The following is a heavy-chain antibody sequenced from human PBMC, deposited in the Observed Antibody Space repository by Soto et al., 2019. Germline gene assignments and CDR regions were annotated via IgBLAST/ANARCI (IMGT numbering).Heavy chain of an antibody. V-gene: IGHV1-69*12. CDR3: ARDRIQVWSKGHYYYYGMDV. D-gene: IGHD5-18*01. Sequence: QVQLVQSGAEVKKPGSSVKVSCKASGGTFSSYAISWVRQAPGQGLEWMGGIIPIFGTANYAQKFQGRVTITADESTGTAYMELSSLRSEDTAVYYCARDRIQVWSKGHYYYYGMDVWGQGTTVTVSS. J-gene: IGHJ6*02. CDR1: GGTFSSYA. CDR2: IIPIFGTA.